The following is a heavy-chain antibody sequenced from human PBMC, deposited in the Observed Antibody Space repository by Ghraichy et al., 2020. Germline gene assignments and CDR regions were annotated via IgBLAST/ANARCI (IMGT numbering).Heavy chain of an antibody. CDR1: GGSIRSTSYY. Sequence: SETLSLTCTVSGGSIRSTSYYWGWIRQPPGKGLEWIGSIFYSGTTYYNPSLRSRVTMSVDTSKNQFSLSLGSVTAADTAVYYCASWTASSSWLPWGQGTLVIVSS. D-gene: IGHD6-13*01. CDR3: ASWTASSSWLP. V-gene: IGHV4-39*01. J-gene: IGHJ5*02. CDR2: IFYSGTT.